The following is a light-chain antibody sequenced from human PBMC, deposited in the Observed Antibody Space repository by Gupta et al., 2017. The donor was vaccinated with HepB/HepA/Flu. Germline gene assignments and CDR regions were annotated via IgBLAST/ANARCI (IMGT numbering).Light chain of an antibody. Sequence: EIVLTQSPGTLSLSPGERATLSCRASQSVSSSYLAWYQQKPGQAPRLLIYGASSRATGIPDRFSGSGVGTDFTLTISRREPEDFAVYYCQQYGSSPPEVTFGGGTKVEIK. CDR2: GAS. J-gene: IGKJ4*01. CDR1: QSVSSSY. CDR3: QQYGSSPPEVT. V-gene: IGKV3-20*01.